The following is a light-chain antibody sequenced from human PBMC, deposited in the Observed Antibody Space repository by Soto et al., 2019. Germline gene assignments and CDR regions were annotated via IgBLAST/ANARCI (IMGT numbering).Light chain of an antibody. CDR2: KAS. Sequence: DIQMTQSPSTLSASVGDRVTITCRASQSTSSWLAWYQQKPGKAPNLLIYKASTLESGVPSRFSGSGSGTEFTLTISSLQPDDFATYYCQQYTSYSAWTFGQGTKVEIK. J-gene: IGKJ1*01. V-gene: IGKV1-5*03. CDR1: QSTSSW. CDR3: QQYTSYSAWT.